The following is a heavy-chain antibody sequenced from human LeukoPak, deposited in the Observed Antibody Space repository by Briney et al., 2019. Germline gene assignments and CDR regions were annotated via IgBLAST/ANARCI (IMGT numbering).Heavy chain of an antibody. J-gene: IGHJ4*02. Sequence: SVKVSCKASGGTFSSYAISWVRQAPGQGLEWMGRIIPILGIANYAQKFQSRVTITADKSTSTAYMELSSLRSEDTAVYYCAKDNPIEEVPGLGPGQWGQGTLVTVSS. V-gene: IGHV1-69*04. CDR1: GGTFSSYA. CDR3: AKDNPIEEVPGLGPGQ. D-gene: IGHD1-14*01. CDR2: IIPILGIA.